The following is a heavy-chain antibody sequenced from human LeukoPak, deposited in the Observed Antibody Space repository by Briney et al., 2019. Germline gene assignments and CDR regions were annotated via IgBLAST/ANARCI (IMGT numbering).Heavy chain of an antibody. V-gene: IGHV7-4-1*02. Sequence: PWASVKVSCKASGYTCTSYAMNWVRQAPGQGLGWMGWINTNTGNPTYAQGFTGRFVFSLDTSVSTAYLQISSLKAEDTAVYYCARGRTLLYYYDSSGYPGVDYWGQGTLVTVSS. D-gene: IGHD3-22*01. CDR1: GYTCTSYA. CDR3: ARGRTLLYYYDSSGYPGVDY. J-gene: IGHJ4*02. CDR2: INTNTGNP.